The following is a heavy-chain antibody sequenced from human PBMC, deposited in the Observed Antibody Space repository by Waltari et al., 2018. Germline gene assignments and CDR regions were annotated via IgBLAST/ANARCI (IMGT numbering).Heavy chain of an antibody. J-gene: IGHJ6*03. V-gene: IGHV4-4*07. CDR3: ARDTLRVVVQDYYMDV. Sequence: QVQLQESGPGLVKPSETLSLTCTVSGGSISRYYWSWIRQPAGKGLEWIGRIDTSGSTNSNPSLESRVTMSVDTYKTQFSLKLSSVTAADTAVYYCARDTLRVVVQDYYMDVWGKGTTVTVSS. CDR1: GGSISRYY. CDR2: IDTSGST. D-gene: IGHD2-2*01.